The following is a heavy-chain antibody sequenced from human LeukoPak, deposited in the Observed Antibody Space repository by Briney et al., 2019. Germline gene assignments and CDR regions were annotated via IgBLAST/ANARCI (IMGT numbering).Heavy chain of an antibody. Sequence: GGSLRLSCEYSGFTFCASPMTWVRQAPGQGLEWVSSIGSDNKPHYSESVKGRFAISRDNSKSMLFLQLNSLRAEDTALYYCMRDMHYYMAIDSWGQGTTVTVSS. CDR1: GFTFCASP. CDR2: IGSDNKP. D-gene: IGHD1-26*01. CDR3: MRDMHYYMAIDS. V-gene: IGHV3-23*01. J-gene: IGHJ6*02.